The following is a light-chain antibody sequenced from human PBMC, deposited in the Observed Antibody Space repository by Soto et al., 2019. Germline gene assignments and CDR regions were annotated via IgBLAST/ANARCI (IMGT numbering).Light chain of an antibody. Sequence: QAVLTQPPSVSGAPGQRVTISCSGTSSNIGADYDVHWYQQLPGTAPKLLIFDYSIRPSGVPDRFSASKSGTSASLAITGLQAEDEADYYCQSYDSSLSASVFGGGTKLTVL. CDR2: DYS. CDR3: QSYDSSLSASV. J-gene: IGLJ3*02. V-gene: IGLV1-40*01. CDR1: SSNIGADYD.